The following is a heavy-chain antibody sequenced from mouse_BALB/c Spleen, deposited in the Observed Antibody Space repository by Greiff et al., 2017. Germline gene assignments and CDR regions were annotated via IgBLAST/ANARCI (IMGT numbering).Heavy chain of an antibody. CDR2: INPYNDGT. Sequence: VQLQQSGPELVKPGASVKMSCKASGYTFTSYVMHWVKQKPGQGLEWIGYINPYNDGTKYNEKFKGKATLTSDKSSSTAYMELSSLTSEDSAVYYCAREGITTVVAYYAMDYWGQGTSVTVSS. J-gene: IGHJ4*01. V-gene: IGHV1-14*01. CDR1: GYTFTSYV. D-gene: IGHD1-1*01. CDR3: AREGITTVVAYYAMDY.